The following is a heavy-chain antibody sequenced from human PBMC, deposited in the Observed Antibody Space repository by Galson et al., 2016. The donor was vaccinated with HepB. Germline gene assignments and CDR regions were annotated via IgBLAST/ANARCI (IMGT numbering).Heavy chain of an antibody. CDR3: ARCSVDKSMDIYVDYIDF. CDR2: VNGYNGYR. Sequence: SCKASGYTFNNYGINWVRQAPGQGLEWMGWVNGYNGYRNYAQKFQDRVTMTTDTSTSTAHMELRSLRSDDTAVYFCARCSVDKSMDIYVDYIDFWGQGTLITVSP. J-gene: IGHJ4*02. V-gene: IGHV1-18*01. D-gene: IGHD5-18*01. CDR1: GYTFNNYG.